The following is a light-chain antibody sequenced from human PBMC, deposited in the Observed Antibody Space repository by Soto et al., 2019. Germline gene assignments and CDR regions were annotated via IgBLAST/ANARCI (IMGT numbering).Light chain of an antibody. V-gene: IGLV2-14*01. CDR2: DVT. Sequence: QSVLTEPACVSGSPGQSIAISCTGTSSDVGAYNSVSWYQQYPGKDPKLMIHDVTNRPSGVSVRFSGSKSGNTASLTISGLQAEDEADYYCSTYTSSSSYVFGSGTKLTVL. CDR1: SSDVGAYNS. CDR3: STYTSSSSYV. J-gene: IGLJ1*01.